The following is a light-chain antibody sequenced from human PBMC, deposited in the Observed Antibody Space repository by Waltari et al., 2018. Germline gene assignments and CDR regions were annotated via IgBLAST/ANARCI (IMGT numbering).Light chain of an antibody. CDR3: QQYNNWPPT. CDR2: DAS. Sequence: EVVMTQSPATLSVSPGERATLSCRASQSVNGDLAWYQQRPGQAPRLLIHDASTRATGIPVRFSGSGSGTEFTLTIGSLQSEDSAIYCCQQYNNWPPTFGGGTKVEIK. V-gene: IGKV3-15*01. CDR1: QSVNGD. J-gene: IGKJ4*01.